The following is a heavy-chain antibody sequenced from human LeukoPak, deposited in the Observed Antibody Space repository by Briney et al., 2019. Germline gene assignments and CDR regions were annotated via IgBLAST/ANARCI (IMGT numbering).Heavy chain of an antibody. V-gene: IGHV4-30-2*01. CDR1: GGSISSGGYS. CDR3: ARMPHPDFGVVIGRRYYYYYYGMDV. J-gene: IGHJ6*02. Sequence: PSQTLSLTCAVSGGSISSGGYSWSWIRQPPGKGLEWIGYIYHSGSTYYNPSLKSRVTISVDTSKNQFSLKLSSVTAADTAVYYCARMPHPDFGVVIGRRYYYYYYGMDVWGQGTTVTVSS. CDR2: IYHSGST. D-gene: IGHD3-3*01.